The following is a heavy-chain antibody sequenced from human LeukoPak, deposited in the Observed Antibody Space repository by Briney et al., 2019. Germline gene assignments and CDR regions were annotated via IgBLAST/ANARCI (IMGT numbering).Heavy chain of an antibody. D-gene: IGHD1-26*01. CDR1: GFTFSSYS. V-gene: IGHV3-48*01. Sequence: PGGSLRLSCAASGFTFSSYSMNWVRQAPGKGLEWVPYISSSSSTIYYADSVKGRFTISRDNAKNSLYLQMNSLRAEDTAVYYCARGGRGSYYPFDYWGQGTLVTVSS. CDR3: ARGGRGSYYPFDY. J-gene: IGHJ4*02. CDR2: ISSSSSTI.